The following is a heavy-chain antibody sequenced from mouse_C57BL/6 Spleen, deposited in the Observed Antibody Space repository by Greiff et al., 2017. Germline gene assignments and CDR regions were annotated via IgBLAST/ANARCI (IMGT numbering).Heavy chain of an antibody. J-gene: IGHJ4*01. D-gene: IGHD2-4*01. CDR2: IDPGSGGT. V-gene: IGHV1-72*01. CDR1: GYTFTSYW. Sequence: QVQLQQPGAELVKPGASVKLSCKASGYTFTSYWMNWVKQRPGRGLEWIGRIDPGSGGTKYNEKFKSKATLTADKPSSTAYMQLSSLTSEDSAVYYCSKEWACDYVYAMDYWGQGTSVTVSS. CDR3: SKEWACDYVYAMDY.